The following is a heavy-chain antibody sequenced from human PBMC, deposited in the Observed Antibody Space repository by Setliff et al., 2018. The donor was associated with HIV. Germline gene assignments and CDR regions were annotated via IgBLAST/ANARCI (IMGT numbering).Heavy chain of an antibody. CDR2: ISSSSRSK. D-gene: IGHD3-3*01. V-gene: IGHV3-21*01. J-gene: IGHJ4*02. Sequence: GGSLRLSCEASGFTFSTYSMNWVRQAPGKGLEWVSSISSSSRSKYYADSVKGRFTISRDHAKNSLYLQMNSLTAEDTAVYYCARDVSWRVRTYIDYWGQGALVTVSS. CDR3: ARDVSWRVRTYIDY. CDR1: GFTFSTYS.